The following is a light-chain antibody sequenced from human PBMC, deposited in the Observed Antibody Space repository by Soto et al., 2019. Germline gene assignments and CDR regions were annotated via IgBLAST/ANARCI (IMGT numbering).Light chain of an antibody. CDR1: SSDIGGFKY. V-gene: IGLV2-8*01. J-gene: IGLJ1*01. CDR2: EVS. Sequence: QSALTQPPSASGSPGQSVTISCTGTSSDIGGFKYVSWYQQHPGKAPKLIIYEVSKRPSGVPDRFSASKSGNTASLTVSGLQAEDEAEYYCSSYRGIDVSLVFGAGTQLTVL. CDR3: SSYRGIDVSLV.